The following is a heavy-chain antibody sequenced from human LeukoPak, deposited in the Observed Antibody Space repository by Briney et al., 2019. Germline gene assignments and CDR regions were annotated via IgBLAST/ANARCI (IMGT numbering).Heavy chain of an antibody. CDR1: GFTVSSNY. CDR3: AKDKGGHNLRYYFDY. CDR2: VYSGGST. D-gene: IGHD5-24*01. V-gene: IGHV3-53*05. Sequence: GGSLRLSCAASGFTVSSNYMSWVRQARGKGLEWVSVVYSGGSTYYADSVKGRFTISRANSKNTLYLQRTSPRANDPAVYYCAKDKGGHNLRYYFDYWGQGTLVTASS. J-gene: IGHJ4*02.